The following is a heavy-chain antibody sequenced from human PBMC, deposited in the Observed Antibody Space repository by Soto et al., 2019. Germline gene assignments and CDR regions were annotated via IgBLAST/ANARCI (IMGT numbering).Heavy chain of an antibody. Sequence: QVQLQESGPGLVKPSGTLSLTCAVSSGSISSSNWWSWVRQPPGKGLEWIGEIYHSGSTNYNPSLKSRVTISVDKSKNQFSLKLSSVTAADTAVYYCATHPYCDYPHTHAFDIWGQGTMVTVSS. V-gene: IGHV4-4*02. CDR3: ATHPYCDYPHTHAFDI. D-gene: IGHD4-17*01. CDR1: SGSISSSNW. CDR2: IYHSGST. J-gene: IGHJ3*02.